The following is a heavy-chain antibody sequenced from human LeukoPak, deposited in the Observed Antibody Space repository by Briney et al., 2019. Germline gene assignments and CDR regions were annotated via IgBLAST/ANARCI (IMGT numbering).Heavy chain of an antibody. Sequence: GGSLRLSCAASGFTFSSYSFNWVRQVPGKGLEWVSSITTTFYTYYTDSVKGRFTISRDNAKNSLYLQMISLRAEDTAVYYCARGWRYLYYMDVWGKGTTVTVSS. CDR3: ARGWRYLYYMDV. D-gene: IGHD1-26*01. CDR2: ITTTFYT. CDR1: GFTFSSYS. J-gene: IGHJ6*03. V-gene: IGHV3-21*01.